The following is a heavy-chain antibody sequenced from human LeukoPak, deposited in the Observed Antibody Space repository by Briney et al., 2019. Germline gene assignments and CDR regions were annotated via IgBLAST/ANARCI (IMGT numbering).Heavy chain of an antibody. Sequence: GGSVRLPCAPWGFTFRNYWMSCLPQARGRGGEGLANIKQDGSEIYYVDSVKGRFTISRDNGKNSLYLQINSLRADDTAVYYCARDQGSMRVVRTANCCFDLWGRGTLVTVSS. CDR2: IKQDGSEI. D-gene: IGHD3-22*01. V-gene: IGHV3-7*01. CDR1: GFTFRNYW. CDR3: ARDQGSMRVVRTANCCFDL. J-gene: IGHJ2*01.